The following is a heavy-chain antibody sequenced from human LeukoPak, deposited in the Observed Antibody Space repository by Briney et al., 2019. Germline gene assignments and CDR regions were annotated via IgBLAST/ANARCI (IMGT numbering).Heavy chain of an antibody. CDR2: TYYTSKWNT. D-gene: IGHD6-25*01. Sequence: LSQTLSLTSAISVDSVSTSGVAWNWVRQSPSRGLEWLGRTYYTSKWNTDYAVSVKSRIVVNPDTSKNQFSLQLNSVTSEDTAVYYCTRGRASAFDVWGQGTMVTVSS. J-gene: IGHJ3*01. V-gene: IGHV6-1*01. CDR3: TRGRASAFDV. CDR1: VDSVSTSGVA.